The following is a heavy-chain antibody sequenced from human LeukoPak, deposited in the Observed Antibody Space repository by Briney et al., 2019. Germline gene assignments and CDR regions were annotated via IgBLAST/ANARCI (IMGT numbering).Heavy chain of an antibody. CDR2: IKEDGSEK. V-gene: IGHV3-7*05. D-gene: IGHD6-13*01. J-gene: IGHJ4*02. CDR1: GFAFTDYY. CDR3: ARDWGAAGLWDY. Sequence: GGSLRLSCAASGFAFTDYYMSWIRQAPGRGLEWVANIKEDGSEKNYVDSVKGRFTISRDNAKNSLYLQMNSLRAGDTAIYYCARDWGAAGLWDYWGQGTLVTVSS.